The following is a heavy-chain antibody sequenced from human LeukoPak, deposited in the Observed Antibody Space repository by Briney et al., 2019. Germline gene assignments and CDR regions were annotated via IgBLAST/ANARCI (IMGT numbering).Heavy chain of an antibody. D-gene: IGHD6-19*01. Sequence: GGSLRLSCAAFGFTFSNAWMSWVRQAPGKGLEWVGRIKTKIEGATTDCAAPVKGRFTISRDDSKNTVYLQMNSLKTEDTAVYYCTIDSNSGWTGYWGQGTLVTVSS. CDR1: GFTFSNAW. CDR2: IKTKIEGATT. J-gene: IGHJ4*02. V-gene: IGHV3-15*01. CDR3: TIDSNSGWTGY.